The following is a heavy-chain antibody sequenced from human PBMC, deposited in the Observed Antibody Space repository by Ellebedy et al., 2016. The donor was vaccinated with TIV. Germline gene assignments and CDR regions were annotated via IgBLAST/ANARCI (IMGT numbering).Heavy chain of an antibody. CDR1: GGSFSHFS. Sequence: SETLSLTCTLYGGSFSHFSLTWLRQPPGKGLEWIAEIHHSGTTDYNPSLKHRVTISEGTANNQFSLNMTSVTAADTALYYCARGRTSCRGDNCRHPISTFFDIWGQGTMVTVSS. D-gene: IGHD2-21*01. CDR3: ARGRTSCRGDNCRHPISTFFDI. J-gene: IGHJ3*02. V-gene: IGHV4-34*01. CDR2: IHHSGTT.